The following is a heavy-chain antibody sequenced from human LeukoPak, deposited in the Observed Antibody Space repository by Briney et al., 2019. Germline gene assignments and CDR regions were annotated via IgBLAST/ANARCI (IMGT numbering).Heavy chain of an antibody. J-gene: IGHJ4*02. Sequence: GGALRLSCVASGFSFDSYAMGWVRQAPGKGLEWVSPISSSDFTTYYADSVKGRFTISRDNSKKTLCLQMSGLTADDTAVYYCAKEREMIMIVLGSTDFWGQGALVSVSS. CDR3: AKEREMIMIVLGSTDF. CDR2: ISSSDFTT. D-gene: IGHD2-8*02. V-gene: IGHV3-23*01. CDR1: GFSFDSYA.